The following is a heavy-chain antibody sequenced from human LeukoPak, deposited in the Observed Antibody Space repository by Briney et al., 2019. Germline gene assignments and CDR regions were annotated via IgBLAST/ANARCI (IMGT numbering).Heavy chain of an antibody. CDR1: GGSITTYY. CDR2: IYYSGST. V-gene: IGHV4-59*01. J-gene: IGHJ2*01. Sequence: SETLSLTCTVSGGSITTYYWTWIRQPPGKGLEWIGYIYYSGSTNYNPSLKNRVTISVDTSKNQVSLEVSSVTAADTAVYYCARESRGYFDLWGRGTLVTVSS. CDR3: ARESRGYFDL.